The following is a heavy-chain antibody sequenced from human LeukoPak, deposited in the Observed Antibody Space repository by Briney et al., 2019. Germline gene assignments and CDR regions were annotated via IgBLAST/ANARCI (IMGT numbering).Heavy chain of an antibody. CDR1: GNYW. CDR2: INSDGSWT. D-gene: IGHD1-1*01. V-gene: IGHV3-74*01. Sequence: GGSLRLSCAASGNYWMHWVRQVPGKGLVWVSHINSDGSWTSYADSVKGRFTVSRDNSKDTLYLQMDSLGVEDTAMYYCARDFNWNEPYYFDYWGPGTLVTVSS. J-gene: IGHJ4*02. CDR3: ARDFNWNEPYYFDY.